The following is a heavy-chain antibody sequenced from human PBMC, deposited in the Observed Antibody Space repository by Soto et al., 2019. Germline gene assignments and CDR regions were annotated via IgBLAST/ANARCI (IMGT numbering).Heavy chain of an antibody. CDR3: ARTLKPTRNTDTNWFDP. V-gene: IGHV4-59*01. J-gene: IGHJ5*02. D-gene: IGHD1-1*01. CDR2: IYYTGST. Sequence: KPXETLSLTCTVSGVSINSYSWSWIRQPPGKGLEWIGYIYYTGSTDYSPSLKSRVAISVDTSKNQFSLNLSSVTAADTAVYYCARTLKPTRNTDTNWFDPWGQGTLVTVSS. CDR1: GVSINSYS.